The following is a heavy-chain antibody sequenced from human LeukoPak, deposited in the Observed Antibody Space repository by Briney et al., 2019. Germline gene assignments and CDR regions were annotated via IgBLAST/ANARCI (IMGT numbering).Heavy chain of an antibody. CDR2: ISAYNGNT. Sequence: ASVKVSCKASGYTFNSYGISWVRQAPGQGLEWMGWISAYNGNTNYAQKLQGRRNMSTDTFTSTAYIVMRSVRSDDSCVYDCAIYGSTCCDAFDIWGQGTMVTVSS. V-gene: IGHV1-18*01. J-gene: IGHJ3*02. CDR1: GYTFNSYG. D-gene: IGHD2-2*01. CDR3: AIYGSTCCDAFDI.